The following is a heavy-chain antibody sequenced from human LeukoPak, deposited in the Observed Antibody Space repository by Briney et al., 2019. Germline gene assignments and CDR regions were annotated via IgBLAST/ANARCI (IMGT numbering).Heavy chain of an antibody. J-gene: IGHJ5*02. D-gene: IGHD6-19*01. V-gene: IGHV3-23*01. CDR2: ISGSGGTT. Sequence: GGSLRLSCAASGFTFNNYAMTWVRQAPGKGLEWVSAISGSGGTTYYADSVKGRFTISRDSSKSTLYLQMNSLRAEDTAVYYCARPIIPVPGTRYFDPWGHGTLVTVPS. CDR3: ARPIIPVPGTRYFDP. CDR1: GFTFNNYA.